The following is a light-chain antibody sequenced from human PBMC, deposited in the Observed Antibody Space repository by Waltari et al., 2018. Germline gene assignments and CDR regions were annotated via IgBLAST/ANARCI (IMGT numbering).Light chain of an antibody. V-gene: IGLV2-14*03. CDR1: SSDVGGYNY. CDR2: DVS. Sequence: QSALTQPASVSGSPGQSTTISCTGTSSDVGGYNYVSWYQQHPGKAPTVMIYDVSNRPAGVSTRFSGSKSGNTASLTISGLQAEDEAEYYCSSQTSDNDVVFGGGTKLTVL. J-gene: IGLJ2*01. CDR3: SSQTSDNDVV.